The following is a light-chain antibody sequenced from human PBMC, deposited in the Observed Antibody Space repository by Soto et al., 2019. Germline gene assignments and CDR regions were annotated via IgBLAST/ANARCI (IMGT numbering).Light chain of an antibody. Sequence: ALTQPPSASGSPGQSVTISCTGTSSDVGGYNYVSWYQQHPGKAPKLMIYEVSKRPSGVPDRFSGSKSGNTASLTVSGLQAEDEADYYCSSYAGSNNFVFGTGTKVTVL. CDR1: SSDVGGYNY. V-gene: IGLV2-8*01. J-gene: IGLJ1*01. CDR3: SSYAGSNNFV. CDR2: EVS.